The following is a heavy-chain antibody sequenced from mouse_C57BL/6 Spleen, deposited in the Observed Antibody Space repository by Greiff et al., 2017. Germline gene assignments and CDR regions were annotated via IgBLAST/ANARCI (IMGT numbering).Heavy chain of an antibody. D-gene: IGHD1-1*01. V-gene: IGHV3-1*01. CDR2: ISYSGST. J-gene: IGHJ2*01. CDR1: GYSITSGYD. CDR3: ARAITPLYYGSSYLDY. Sequence: EVKLLESGPGMVKPSQSLSLTCTVTGYSITSGYDWHWIRHFPGNKLEWMGYISYSGSTNYNPSLTSRISLTHDTSKNHFFLKLNSVTTEDTATXYCARAITPLYYGSSYLDYWGQGTTLTVSS.